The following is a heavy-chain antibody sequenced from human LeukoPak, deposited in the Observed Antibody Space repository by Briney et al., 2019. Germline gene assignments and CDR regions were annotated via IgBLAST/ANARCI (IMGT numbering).Heavy chain of an antibody. CDR3: ARNTWIEAPDAFDI. CDR2: IIPIFGTA. Sequence: ASVKVSCKASGYTFTSYAISWVRQAPGQGLEWMGGIIPIFGTANYAQKFQGRVTITADKSTSTAYMELSSLRSEDTAVYYCARNTWIEAPDAFDIWGQGTMVTVSS. J-gene: IGHJ3*02. V-gene: IGHV1-69*06. CDR1: GYTFTSYA. D-gene: IGHD5-12*01.